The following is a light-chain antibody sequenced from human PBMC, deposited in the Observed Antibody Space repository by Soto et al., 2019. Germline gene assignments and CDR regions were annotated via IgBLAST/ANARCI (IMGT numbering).Light chain of an antibody. V-gene: IGLV4-69*01. J-gene: IGLJ2*01. CDR2: LNSDGSH. CDR1: SGHSSYA. Sequence: QPVLTQSPSASASLGASVKLTCTLSSGHSSYAIAGHQQQPEKGPRYLMKLNSDGSHSKGDGIPDHFSGSSSGAERYLTISSLQSEDEADYYCQTWGTGIQVFGGGTQLTVL. CDR3: QTWGTGIQV.